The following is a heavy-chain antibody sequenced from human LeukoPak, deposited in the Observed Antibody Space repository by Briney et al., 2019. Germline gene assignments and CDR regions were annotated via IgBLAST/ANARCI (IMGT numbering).Heavy chain of an antibody. Sequence: PSETLSLTCTVSGGSISSYYWSWIRQPPGKGLEWIGYIYYSGSTNYNPSLKSRVTISVDTSKNQFSLKLSSVTAADTAVYYCARAQVDTATFDPWGQGTLVTVSS. CDR2: IYYSGST. CDR3: ARAQVDTATFDP. J-gene: IGHJ5*02. V-gene: IGHV4-59*01. D-gene: IGHD5-18*01. CDR1: GGSISSYY.